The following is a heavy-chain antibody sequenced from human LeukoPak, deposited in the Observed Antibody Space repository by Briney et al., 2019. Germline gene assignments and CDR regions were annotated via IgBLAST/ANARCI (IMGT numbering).Heavy chain of an antibody. J-gene: IGHJ4*02. CDR1: GFTFSDYD. CDR2: ISTSGSII. D-gene: IGHD6-19*01. Sequence: PGGSLRLSCAASGFTFSDYDMSWVPQAPGKGLEWVSYISTSGSIIYYADSVKGRFTISRDNAKNSLFLQMNSLRAEDTAVYYCAREGQWLVKYYFDYWGQGTLVTVSS. V-gene: IGHV3-11*04. CDR3: AREGQWLVKYYFDY.